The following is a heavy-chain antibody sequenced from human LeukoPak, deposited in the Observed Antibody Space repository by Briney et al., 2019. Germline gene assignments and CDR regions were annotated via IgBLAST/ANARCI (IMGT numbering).Heavy chain of an antibody. CDR3: ARQLGATGDAFDI. J-gene: IGHJ3*02. Sequence: GESLKISCKGPGYSFTSYWIGWVRQMPGKGLEWMGIIYPGDSDTRYSPSFQGQVTISADKSISTAYLQWSSLKASDTAMYYCARQLGATGDAFDIWGQGTMVTVSS. CDR2: IYPGDSDT. CDR1: GYSFTSYW. D-gene: IGHD1-26*01. V-gene: IGHV5-51*01.